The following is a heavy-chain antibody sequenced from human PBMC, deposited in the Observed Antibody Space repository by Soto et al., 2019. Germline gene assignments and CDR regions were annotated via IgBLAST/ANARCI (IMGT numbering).Heavy chain of an antibody. Sequence: SETLSLTCTVSGGSISSGGYYWSWIRQHPGKGLEWIGYIYYSGSTYYNPSLKSRVTISVDTSKNQFSLKLSSVTAADTAVYYCASTRFSSSLNNWFDPWGQGTLVTVSS. CDR3: ASTRFSSSLNNWFDP. CDR2: IYYSGST. D-gene: IGHD6-13*01. J-gene: IGHJ5*02. V-gene: IGHV4-31*03. CDR1: GGSISSGGYY.